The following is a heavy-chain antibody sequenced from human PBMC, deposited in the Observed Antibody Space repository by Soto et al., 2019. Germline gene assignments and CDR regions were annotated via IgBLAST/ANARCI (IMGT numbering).Heavy chain of an antibody. J-gene: IGHJ4*02. V-gene: IGHV3-23*01. Sequence: GGSLRLSCAVSGFSFSNYAMSWVRQAPGKGLEWVSAISGGGGSTYYADSVKGRFTISRDNSKNTLYLQMNSLRAEDTAVYYCAKDTSNWTYGHFDYWGQGTLITVSS. CDR3: AKDTSNWTYGHFDY. CDR2: ISGGGGST. D-gene: IGHD1-7*01. CDR1: GFSFSNYA.